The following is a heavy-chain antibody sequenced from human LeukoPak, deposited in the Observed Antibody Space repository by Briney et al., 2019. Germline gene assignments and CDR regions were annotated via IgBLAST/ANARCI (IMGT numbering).Heavy chain of an antibody. D-gene: IGHD3-22*01. Sequence: ASVKVSCKASGYTFTSYYMHWVRQAPGQGLEWMGIINPSDDSTRYAQKFQGRATMTKDTSTNTVCMHLSSLSSDDTAVYYSARAYYESSAYRHAVYFDYWGQGTLVTVSS. J-gene: IGHJ4*02. CDR3: ARAYYESSAYRHAVYFDY. V-gene: IGHV1-46*01. CDR2: INPSDDST. CDR1: GYTFTSYY.